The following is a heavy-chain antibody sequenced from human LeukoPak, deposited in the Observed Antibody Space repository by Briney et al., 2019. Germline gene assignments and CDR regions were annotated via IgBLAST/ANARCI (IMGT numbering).Heavy chain of an antibody. V-gene: IGHV1-69*13. D-gene: IGHD4-17*01. CDR3: ARDREASDYGGEYYFDY. J-gene: IGHJ4*02. CDR2: IIPIFGTA. CDR1: GGTFSSYA. Sequence: ASVKVSCKASGGTFSSYAISWVRQAPGQGLEWMGGIIPIFGTANYAQKFQGRVTITADESTSTAYMELSSLRSEDTAVYYCARDREASDYGGEYYFDYCGQGTLVTVSS.